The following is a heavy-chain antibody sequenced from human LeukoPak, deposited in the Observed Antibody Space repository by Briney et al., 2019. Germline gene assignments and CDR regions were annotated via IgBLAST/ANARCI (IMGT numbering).Heavy chain of an antibody. CDR2: IYYSGST. Sequence: PETLSLTCTVSGGSISSYYWSWIRQPPGKGLEWIGYIYYSGSTNYNPSLKSRVTISVDTSNNQFSLKLSSVTAADTAVYYCARCGYSDHGMDVWGQGTTVTVSS. CDR1: GGSISSYY. J-gene: IGHJ6*02. V-gene: IGHV4-59*01. D-gene: IGHD5-18*01. CDR3: ARCGYSDHGMDV.